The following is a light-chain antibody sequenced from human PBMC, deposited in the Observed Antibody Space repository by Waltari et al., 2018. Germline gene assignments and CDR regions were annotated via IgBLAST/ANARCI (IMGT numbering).Light chain of an antibody. V-gene: IGKV1-5*03. CDR2: KAS. Sequence: DIQMTQSPSTLSASIGDRVTIPCRASQNINIWLAWYQQKPGKAPKLLIYKASTLERGVPSRFSGSGSGTEFTLTISSLQPDDFATYFCQQYNNFYIYSFGQGTKLEIK. CDR3: QQYNNFYIYS. J-gene: IGKJ2*03. CDR1: QNINIW.